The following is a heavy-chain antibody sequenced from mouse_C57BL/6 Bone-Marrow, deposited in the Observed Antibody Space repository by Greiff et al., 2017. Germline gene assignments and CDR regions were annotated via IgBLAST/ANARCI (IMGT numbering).Heavy chain of an antibody. CDR3: ARERNGNFLYYFDY. D-gene: IGHD2-1*01. V-gene: IGHV1-59*01. Sequence: LQQPGAELVRPGTSVTLSCKASGYTFTSYWMHWVKQRPGQGLEWIGVIDPSDSYTNYNQKFKGKATLTVDTSSSTAYMQLSSLTSEDSAVYYCARERNGNFLYYFDYWGQGTTLTVSS. J-gene: IGHJ2*01. CDR1: GYTFTSYW. CDR2: IDPSDSYT.